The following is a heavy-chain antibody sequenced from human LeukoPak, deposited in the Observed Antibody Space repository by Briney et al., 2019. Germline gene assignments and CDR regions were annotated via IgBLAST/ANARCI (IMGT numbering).Heavy chain of an antibody. CDR3: ARENGYRYDY. J-gene: IGHJ4*02. CDR1: GGSFSGYY. Sequence: KPSETLSLTCAVYGGSFSGYYWSWIRQPPGKGLEWIGEINHSGSTNYNPSLKSRVTISVDTSKNQFSLKLSSVTAADTALYYCARENGYRYDYWGQGTLITVSS. V-gene: IGHV4-34*01. D-gene: IGHD5-18*01. CDR2: INHSGST.